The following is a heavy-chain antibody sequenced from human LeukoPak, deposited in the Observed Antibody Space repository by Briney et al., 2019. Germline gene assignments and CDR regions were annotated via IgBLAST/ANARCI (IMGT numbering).Heavy chain of an antibody. V-gene: IGHV4-39*02. J-gene: IGHJ1*01. CDR2: IYYSGST. D-gene: IGHD6-6*01. Sequence: PSETLSLTCTVSGGSISSSSYYWGWIRQPPGKGLEWIGSIYYSGSTYYNPSLKSRVTISVDTSKNQFSLKLSSVTAADTAVYYCAKDSSSYPDAVEYFQHWGQGTLVTVSS. CDR1: GGSISSSSYY. CDR3: AKDSSSYPDAVEYFQH.